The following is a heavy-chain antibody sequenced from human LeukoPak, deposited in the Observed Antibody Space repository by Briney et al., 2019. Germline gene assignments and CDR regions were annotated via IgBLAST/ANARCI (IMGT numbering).Heavy chain of an antibody. CDR1: GFAFSSYE. CDR3: ARVGGSSWYKYYYYMDV. Sequence: GGSLRLSCAASGFAFSSYEINWVRQAPGKGLEWVSYISSSGSTIYYADSVKGRFTISRDNAKNSLYLQMNSLRAEDTAVYYCARVGGSSWYKYYYYMDVWGKGTTVTISS. V-gene: IGHV3-48*03. J-gene: IGHJ6*03. CDR2: ISSSGSTI. D-gene: IGHD6-13*01.